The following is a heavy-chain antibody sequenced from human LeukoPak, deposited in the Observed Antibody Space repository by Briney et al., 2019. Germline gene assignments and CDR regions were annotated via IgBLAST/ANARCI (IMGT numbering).Heavy chain of an antibody. V-gene: IGHV3-43*02. CDR3: AKDQIYCGGDCQYDY. D-gene: IGHD2-21*02. CDR2: ISGDGGST. CDR1: GFTFDDYA. Sequence: AGGSLRLSCAASGFTFDDYAMHWVRQAPGKGLEWVSLISGDGGSTYYADSVKGRFTISRDKSKNSLYLQMNSLRTEDTALYYCAKDQIYCGGDCQYDYWGQGTLVTVSS. J-gene: IGHJ4*02.